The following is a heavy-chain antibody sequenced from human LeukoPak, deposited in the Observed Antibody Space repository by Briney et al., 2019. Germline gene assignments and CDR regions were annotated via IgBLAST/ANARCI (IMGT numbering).Heavy chain of an antibody. Sequence: SQTLSLTCATSGDSVSTTTSIWNWIRQSPSRGLEWLGRTYYRSKWNYDYADSVKSRITISPDTSENQFSLQLQFVTPEDSAVYYCARRRHANNGVDVWGQGTTVTVSS. CDR2: TYYRSKWNY. J-gene: IGHJ6*02. CDR1: GDSVSTTTSI. V-gene: IGHV6-1*01. CDR3: ARRRHANNGVDV.